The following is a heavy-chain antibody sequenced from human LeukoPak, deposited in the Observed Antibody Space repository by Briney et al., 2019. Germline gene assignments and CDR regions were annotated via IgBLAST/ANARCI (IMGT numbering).Heavy chain of an antibody. V-gene: IGHV1-18*01. D-gene: IGHD3-22*01. Sequence: GASVKVSCKASGYTFTSYGISWVRQAPGQGLEWMGWISAYNGNTNYAQKLQGRVTMTTDTSTSTAYMELRSLRSDDTAVYYCARGRSTYYYDSSPPFDYWGQGTLVTVPS. CDR1: GYTFTSYG. CDR3: ARGRSTYYYDSSPPFDY. CDR2: ISAYNGNT. J-gene: IGHJ4*02.